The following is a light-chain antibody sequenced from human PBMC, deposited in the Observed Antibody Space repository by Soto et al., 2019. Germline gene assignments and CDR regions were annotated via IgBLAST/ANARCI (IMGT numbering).Light chain of an antibody. CDR2: DAS. J-gene: IGKJ1*01. CDR1: QSISSW. Sequence: DIQMTQSPSTLSASVGDRVTITCRASQSISSWLAWYQQKPGKAPKLLIYDASTLESGVPSRFSGSRSGTEFTLVISSLQVDDFATYYCQEALNEPWTFGQGTKVEIK. V-gene: IGKV1-5*01. CDR3: QEALNEPWT.